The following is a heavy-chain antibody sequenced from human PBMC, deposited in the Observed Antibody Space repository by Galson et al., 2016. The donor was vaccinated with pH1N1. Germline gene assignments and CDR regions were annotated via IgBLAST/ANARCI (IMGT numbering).Heavy chain of an antibody. CDR2: VSGTGTT. V-gene: IGHV4-61*02. Sequence: TLSLTCTVSGGSISSDSDYWTWIRQPAGKGLEWIGRVSGTGTTNYNPSLKSRVTISIDTSKNQVSLKMASVTAADTAVYFCAAQTVGATTVFDLWGPGTKVIVSS. CDR1: GGSISSDSDY. D-gene: IGHD1-26*01. J-gene: IGHJ2*01. CDR3: AAQTVGATTVFDL.